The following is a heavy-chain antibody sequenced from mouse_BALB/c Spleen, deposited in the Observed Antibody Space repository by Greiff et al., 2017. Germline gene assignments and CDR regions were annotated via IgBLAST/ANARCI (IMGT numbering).Heavy chain of an antibody. V-gene: IGHV5-6-5*01. CDR2: ISSGGST. Sequence: DVKLVESGGGLVKPGGSLKLSCAASGFTFSSYAMSWVRQTPEKRLEWVASISSGGSTYYPDSVKGRFTISRDNARNILYLQMSSLRSEDTAMYYCARGGIYYDYDYWGQGTTLTVSS. CDR1: GFTFSSYA. D-gene: IGHD2-4*01. CDR3: ARGGIYYDYDY. J-gene: IGHJ2*01.